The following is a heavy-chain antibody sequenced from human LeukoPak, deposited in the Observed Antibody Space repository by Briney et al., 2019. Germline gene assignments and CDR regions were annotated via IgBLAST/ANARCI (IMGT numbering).Heavy chain of an antibody. Sequence: PSETLSLTCTVSGGSTSSISSSNNFWGWIRQPPGKGLEWIGSVSYSGSTHYNPSLKSRVSISGDTSKNQFSLKLSSVTAADTAVYYCARVSRSSGGFLGAFDIWGQGTMVTVSS. J-gene: IGHJ3*02. CDR1: GGSTSSISSSNNF. CDR2: VSYSGST. CDR3: ARVSRSSGGFLGAFDI. D-gene: IGHD6-25*01. V-gene: IGHV4-39*07.